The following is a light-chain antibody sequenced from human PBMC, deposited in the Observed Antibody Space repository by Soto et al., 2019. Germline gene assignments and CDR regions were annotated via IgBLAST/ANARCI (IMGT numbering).Light chain of an antibody. Sequence: DIKMTQSPSSLSASLGDRVTITCRASQTISSYLNWYQQKPGRAPKLLIYAASNLESGVPSRFSGSGSGTEFTLTISSLQPEDFATYYCQQSYSTWTFGQGTKVDIK. V-gene: IGKV1-39*01. CDR3: QQSYSTWT. CDR2: AAS. J-gene: IGKJ1*01. CDR1: QTISSY.